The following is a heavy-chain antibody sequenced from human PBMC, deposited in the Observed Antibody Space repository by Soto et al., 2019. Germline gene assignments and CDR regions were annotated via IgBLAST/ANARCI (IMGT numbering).Heavy chain of an antibody. CDR2: INAGNGNT. Sequence: ASVKVSCKASGYTFIGYYIHWVRQAPGQRLEWMGWINAGNGNTKYSQKFQGRVTITRDTSASTAYMELSSLRSEDTAVYYCARKYYDFWSGYYTFYFDYWGQGTLVTVSS. D-gene: IGHD3-3*01. CDR3: ARKYYDFWSGYYTFYFDY. CDR1: GYTFIGYY. J-gene: IGHJ4*02. V-gene: IGHV1-3*01.